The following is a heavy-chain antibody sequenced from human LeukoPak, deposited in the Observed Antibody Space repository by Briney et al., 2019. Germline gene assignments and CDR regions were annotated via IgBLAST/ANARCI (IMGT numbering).Heavy chain of an antibody. V-gene: IGHV1-2*06. CDR3: ASWDWNPNYYFDY. CDR1: GYTFTGYY. Sequence: VASVKVSCKTSGYTFTGYYMHWVRQAPGQGLEWMGRINPNSGGTNYAQKFQGRVTMTRDTSITTAYMELSSLRSDDTAVHYCASWDWNPNYYFDYWGQGTLVTVSS. J-gene: IGHJ4*02. CDR2: INPNSGGT. D-gene: IGHD1-1*01.